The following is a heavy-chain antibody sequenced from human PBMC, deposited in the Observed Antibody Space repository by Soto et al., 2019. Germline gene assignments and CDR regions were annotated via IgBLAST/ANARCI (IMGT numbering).Heavy chain of an antibody. D-gene: IGHD3-22*01. V-gene: IGHV4-59*12. CDR3: ARTYDSNGYANEFDS. CDR2: IYDNGIT. Sequence: QVVLQGSGPGLVNPWETLSLTCRFSGRSITSYYWSWVRQPPGRGLEWIGYIYDNGITSQNPSLKSRVTMSADTSQNQFSLKLTSVTGADTAVYYCARTYDSNGYANEFDSWGQGILVTVTS. J-gene: IGHJ4*02. CDR1: GRSITSYY.